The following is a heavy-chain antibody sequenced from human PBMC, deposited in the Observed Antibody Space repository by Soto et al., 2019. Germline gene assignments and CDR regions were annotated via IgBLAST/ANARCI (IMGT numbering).Heavy chain of an antibody. CDR1: GYTFASYA. CDR2: ISAYNGNT. CDR3: ARDPPPPDY. V-gene: IGHV1-18*01. J-gene: IGHJ4*02. Sequence: DSVKVSCKASGYTFASYAISWMRQAPGQGLEWMGWISAYNGNTNYAQKLQGRVTMTTDTSTSTAYMELRSLRSDDTAVDYCARDPPPPDYCGQGNLVTVSS.